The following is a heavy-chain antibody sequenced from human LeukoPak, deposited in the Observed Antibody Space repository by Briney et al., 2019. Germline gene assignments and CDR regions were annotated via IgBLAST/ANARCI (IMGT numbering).Heavy chain of an antibody. Sequence: GESLKISRKGSGYMFTTYWIAWVRQIPGKGLEWMGIIYAGDSDTRYSPSFQGQVTISVDRSISTAYLQWSSLKASDTAMFYCARSTTHYSSFDLWGRGTLVSVSS. CDR3: ARSTTHYSSFDL. CDR2: IYAGDSDT. D-gene: IGHD1-1*01. CDR1: GYMFTTYW. V-gene: IGHV5-51*01. J-gene: IGHJ2*01.